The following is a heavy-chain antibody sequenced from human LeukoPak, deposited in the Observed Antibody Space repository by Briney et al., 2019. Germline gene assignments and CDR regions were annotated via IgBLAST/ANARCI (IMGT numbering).Heavy chain of an antibody. CDR2: IYHSGGT. CDR3: ARFDIVEEGGPDY. CDR1: GGAISRGDYY. J-gene: IGHJ4*02. V-gene: IGHV4-30-4*01. Sequence: SETLSLTCNVSGGAISRGDYYWSWIRQPPGKGLEWIGYIYHSGGTYYNPSLKSRITISVDTSKNQFSLKVTSVTAADTATYYCARFDIVEEGGPDYWGQGTLATVSS. D-gene: IGHD2-15*01.